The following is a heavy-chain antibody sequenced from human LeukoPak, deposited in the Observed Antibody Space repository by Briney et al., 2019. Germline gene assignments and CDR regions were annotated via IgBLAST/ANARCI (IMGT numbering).Heavy chain of an antibody. Sequence: SVKVSCKASGGTFSSYAISWVRQAPGQGLEWMGRIIPILGIAHYAQKLQGRVTMTTDTSTSTAYMELRSLRSDDTAVYYCARVGLTTVIVMTYYFDYWGQGTLVTVSS. V-gene: IGHV1-69*04. CDR3: ARVGLTTVIVMTYYFDY. CDR2: IIPILGIA. D-gene: IGHD3-16*02. CDR1: GGTFSSYA. J-gene: IGHJ4*02.